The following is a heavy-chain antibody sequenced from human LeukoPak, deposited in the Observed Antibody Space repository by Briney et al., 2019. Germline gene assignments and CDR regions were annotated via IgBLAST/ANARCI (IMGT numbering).Heavy chain of an antibody. D-gene: IGHD3-10*01. CDR3: ARGGKVNSGTYSVDY. CDR1: GFTFNTYY. J-gene: IGHJ4*02. V-gene: IGHV3-74*01. Sequence: GGSLRLSCAATGFTFNTYYIHWVRQAPGQGLVWVSRVNTDGSSSNYADSVKGRFTISRDNAKNTVYLQMNSLRAEDTAVYYCARGGKVNSGTYSVDYWGQGALVTVSS. CDR2: VNTDGSSS.